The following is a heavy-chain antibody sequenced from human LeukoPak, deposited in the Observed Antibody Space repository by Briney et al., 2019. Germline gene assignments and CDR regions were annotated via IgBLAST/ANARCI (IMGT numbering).Heavy chain of an antibody. D-gene: IGHD3-16*02. CDR3: ARGPGDYVWGSYRPFDY. CDR2: INPNSGGT. CDR1: GYTFTGYY. V-gene: IGHV1-2*02. J-gene: IGHJ4*02. Sequence: GASVKVSCKASGYTFTGYYMHWVRQAPGQGLEWMGWINPNSGGTNYAQKFQGRVTMTRDTSISTAYMKLSRLRSDDTAVYYCARGPGDYVWGSYRPFDYWGQGTLVTVSS.